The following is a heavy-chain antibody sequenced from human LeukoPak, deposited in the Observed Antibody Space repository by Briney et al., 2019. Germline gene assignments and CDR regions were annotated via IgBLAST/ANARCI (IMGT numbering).Heavy chain of an antibody. CDR1: GYSISSGYY. CDR2: IYHSGST. D-gene: IGHD5-18*01. J-gene: IGHJ4*02. CDR3: ARGVYSYLVDY. Sequence: PSETLSLTCAVSGYSISSGYYWGWIRQPPGKGLEWIGSIYHSGSTYYNPSLKSRVTISVDTSKNQFSLKLSSVTAADTAVYYCARGVYSYLVDYWGQGTLVTVSS. V-gene: IGHV4-38-2*01.